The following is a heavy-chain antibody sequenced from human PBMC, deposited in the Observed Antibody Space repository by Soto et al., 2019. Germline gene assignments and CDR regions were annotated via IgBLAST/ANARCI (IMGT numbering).Heavy chain of an antibody. Sequence: PSETLSLTCTVSGGSISSSSYYWGWIRQPPGKGLEWIGSIYYSGSTYYNPSLKSRVTISVDTSKNQFSLKLSSVTAADTAVYYCARLLLYGNAFDIWGQGTMVTVSS. V-gene: IGHV4-39*01. J-gene: IGHJ3*02. CDR3: ARLLLYGNAFDI. CDR1: GGSISSSSYY. D-gene: IGHD2-8*01. CDR2: IYYSGST.